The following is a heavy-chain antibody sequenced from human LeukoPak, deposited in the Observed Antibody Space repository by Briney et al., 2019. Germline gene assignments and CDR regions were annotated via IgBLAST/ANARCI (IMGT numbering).Heavy chain of an antibody. CDR2: IKEDGSDT. J-gene: IGHJ4*02. CDR1: GFTVSSNY. D-gene: IGHD6-13*01. V-gene: IGHV3-7*01. CDR3: AIGARGTGNGY. Sequence: PGGSLRLSCAASGFTVSSNYMSWVRQAPGKGLEWVAHIKEDGSDTYYVGSVKGRFTISRDNAKNSLYLQMNSLRAEDTSVYYCAIGARGTGNGYWGQGTLVTVSS.